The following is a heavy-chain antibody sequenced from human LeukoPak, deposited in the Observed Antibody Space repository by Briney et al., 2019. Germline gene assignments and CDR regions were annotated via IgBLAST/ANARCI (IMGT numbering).Heavy chain of an antibody. CDR3: ARHRGCVRSRGGSCYSVDY. D-gene: IGHD2-15*01. J-gene: IGHJ4*02. CDR1: GYTFFTYW. CDR2: IYPGDSDT. Sequence: GESLKISCKGSGYTFFTYWIGWVRQMPGKGLEWMGIIYPGDSDTRYSPSFQGQVTISADKSISTAYLQWSSLKASDTAMYYCARHRGCVRSRGGSCYSVDYWGQGTLVTVSS. V-gene: IGHV5-51*01.